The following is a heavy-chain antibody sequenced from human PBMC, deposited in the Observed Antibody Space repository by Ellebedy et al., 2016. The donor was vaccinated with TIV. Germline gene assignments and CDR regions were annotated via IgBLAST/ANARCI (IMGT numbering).Heavy chain of an antibody. CDR2: IRQEGDEI. CDR1: GFNFRSYW. J-gene: IGHJ5*02. Sequence: GESLKISCAASGFNFRSYWITWVRQAPGKGLEWVAKIRQEGDEIYYVESVKGRFTIPRDNAKNSLFLQMNSLRVEDTAVYYCARRASYGDYAVQVNPWFDPWGQGTLVTVSS. CDR3: ARRASYGDYAVQVNPWFDP. V-gene: IGHV3-7*01. D-gene: IGHD4-17*01.